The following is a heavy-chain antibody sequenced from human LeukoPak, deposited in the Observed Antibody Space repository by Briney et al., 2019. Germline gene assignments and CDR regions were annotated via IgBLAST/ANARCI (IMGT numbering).Heavy chain of an antibody. CDR1: GYSISSGYY. Sequence: SETLSLTCTVSGYSISSGYYWGWIRQPPGKGLEWIANIYHSGNTYYNPPLKSRVTISVDTSKNQFSLKLSSVTAEDTAVYYCARTYYYDSSGYYNNWFDPWGQGTLVTVSS. CDR2: IYHSGNT. V-gene: IGHV4-38-2*02. J-gene: IGHJ5*02. D-gene: IGHD3-22*01. CDR3: ARTYYYDSSGYYNNWFDP.